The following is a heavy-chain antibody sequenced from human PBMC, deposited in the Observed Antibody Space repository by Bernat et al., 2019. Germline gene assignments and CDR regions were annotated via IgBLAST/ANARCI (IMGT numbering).Heavy chain of an antibody. CDR3: ARFDVVVAATRTVDY. Sequence: EVQLVESGGGLVQPGGSLRLSCAASGFTFSNYWMHWVRQAPGKGLVWVSRINRDGSTTTYADSVKGRFTISRDNAKNTLYLQMNSLRAEETAVYYCARFDVVVAATRTVDYWGQGTLVNVSS. V-gene: IGHV3-74*01. J-gene: IGHJ4*02. D-gene: IGHD2-15*01. CDR2: INRDGSTT. CDR1: GFTFSNYW.